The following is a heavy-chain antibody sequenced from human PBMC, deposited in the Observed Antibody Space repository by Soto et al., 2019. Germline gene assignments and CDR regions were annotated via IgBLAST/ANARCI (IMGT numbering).Heavy chain of an antibody. V-gene: IGHV3-21*01. D-gene: IGHD4-17*01. CDR1: GFTFSSYS. CDR3: ARDRTTVTTYYYYYAMHV. J-gene: IGHJ6*02. CDR2: ISSSSSYI. Sequence: LRLSCAASGFTFSSYSMNWVRQAPGKGLEWVSSISSSSSYIYYADSVKGRFTISRDNAKNSLYLQMNSLRAEDTAVYYCARDRTTVTTYYYYYAMHVSGQATTVTVS.